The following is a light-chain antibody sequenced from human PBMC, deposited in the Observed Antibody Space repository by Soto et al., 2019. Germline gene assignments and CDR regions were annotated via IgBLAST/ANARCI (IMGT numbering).Light chain of an antibody. CDR3: QQLNSYPLT. J-gene: IGKJ4*01. CDR2: DVS. Sequence: DIQMTQSPSSLSASVGDRVTITCRASQSVGNWLAWYQHKPGKAPKLLIYDVSTLQSGVPSRFSGSGSGTDFTLTVSSLQPEDFATYYCQQLNSYPLTFGGGTKVDIK. CDR1: QSVGNW. V-gene: IGKV1-5*01.